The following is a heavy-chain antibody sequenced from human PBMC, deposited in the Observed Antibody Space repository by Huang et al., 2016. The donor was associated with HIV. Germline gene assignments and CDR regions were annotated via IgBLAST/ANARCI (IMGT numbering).Heavy chain of an antibody. CDR1: GFSFSTYG. J-gene: IGHJ4*02. V-gene: IGHV3-30*18. CDR3: AKDGADEEWDIDY. CDR2: ISYEGSNK. D-gene: IGHD1-26*01. Sequence: VQLVESGGGVVQHGRSLRLAWAASGFSFSTYGLHWVRQAPGKGLEWVAVISYEGSNKYYAHSVKGRFTISRDTSENKVYLQMNSLRHEDTAVYYCAKDGADEEWDIDYWGQGTLVTVSS.